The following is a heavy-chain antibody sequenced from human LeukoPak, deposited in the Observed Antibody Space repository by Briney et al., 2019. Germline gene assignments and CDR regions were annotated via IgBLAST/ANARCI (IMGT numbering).Heavy chain of an antibody. D-gene: IGHD1-26*01. J-gene: IGHJ4*02. CDR2: IYYSGST. V-gene: IGHV4-59*08. Sequence: ASETLSLTCTVSGGSIGSYYRSWIRQPPGKGLEWIGSIYYSGSTNYSPSLKSRVTISLDTSKNQFSLKLSSVTAADTAVYYCARHWEKFDYWGQGTLVTVSS. CDR3: ARHWEKFDY. CDR1: GGSIGSYY.